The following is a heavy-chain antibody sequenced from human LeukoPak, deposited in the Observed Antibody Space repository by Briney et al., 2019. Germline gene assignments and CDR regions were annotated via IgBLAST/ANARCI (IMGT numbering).Heavy chain of an antibody. D-gene: IGHD5-12*01. J-gene: IGHJ4*02. V-gene: IGHV3-49*04. CDR2: IRSKAYGGTT. CDR1: GFTFGDYA. Sequence: PGRSLRLSCTASGFTFGDYAMSWVRQAPGKGLEWVGFIRSKAYGGTTEYAASAKGRFTISRDDSKSIAYLQMNSLKTEDTAVYYCTRDHGTAVDIVARDYFDYWGQGTLVTVSS. CDR3: TRDHGTAVDIVARDYFDY.